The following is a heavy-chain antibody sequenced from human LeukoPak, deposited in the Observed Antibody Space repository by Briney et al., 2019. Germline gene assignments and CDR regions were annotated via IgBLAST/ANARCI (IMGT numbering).Heavy chain of an antibody. D-gene: IGHD5-12*01. CDR2: MNPNSGNT. Sequence: ASVKVSCKASGYTFTSYDINWVRQATGQGLEWMGWMNPNSGNTGYAQKFQGRVTMTRDTSISTAYMELSRLRSDDTAVYYCARAERGYSGTWNWGQGTLVTVSS. CDR1: GYTFTSYD. J-gene: IGHJ4*02. CDR3: ARAERGYSGTWN. V-gene: IGHV1-8*01.